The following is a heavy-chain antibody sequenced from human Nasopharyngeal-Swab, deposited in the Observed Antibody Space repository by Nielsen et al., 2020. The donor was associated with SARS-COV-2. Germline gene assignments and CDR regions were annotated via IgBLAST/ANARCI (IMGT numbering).Heavy chain of an antibody. D-gene: IGHD1-14*01. J-gene: IGHJ4*02. CDR3: ARNKPDRHIDY. V-gene: IGHV1-69*10. CDR2: IIPILGIA. CDR1: GGTFGSYA. Sequence: SVKVSCKASGGTFGSYAISWVRQAPGQGLEWMGGIIPILGIANYAQKFQGRVTITADKSTSTAYMELSSLRSEDTAVYHCARNKPDRHIDYWGQGTLVTVSS.